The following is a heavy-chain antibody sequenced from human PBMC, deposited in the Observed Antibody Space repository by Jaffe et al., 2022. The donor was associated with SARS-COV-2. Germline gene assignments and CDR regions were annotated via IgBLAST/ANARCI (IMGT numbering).Heavy chain of an antibody. J-gene: IGHJ4*02. CDR2: IYTGGYT. CDR1: GFTVSSNY. V-gene: IGHV3-53*01. CDR3: ARSPEYDY. Sequence: EVQLVESGGGLIQPGGSLRLSCAASGFTVSSNYMTWVRQAPGKGLEWVSVIYTGGYTYYADSVKGRFTISRDNSKNTVYLQMNSLRAEDTAVYYCARSPEYDYWGQGTLVTVSS. D-gene: IGHD6-6*01.